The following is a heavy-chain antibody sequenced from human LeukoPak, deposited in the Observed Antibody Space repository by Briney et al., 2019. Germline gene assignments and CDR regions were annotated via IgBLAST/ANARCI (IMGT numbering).Heavy chain of an antibody. CDR1: GGSISSGDYY. D-gene: IGHD3-3*01. J-gene: IGHJ4*02. CDR2: IYYSGST. V-gene: IGHV4-30-4*01. Sequence: SQTLSLTCTVSGGSISSGDYYWSWIRQPPGKGLEWIGYIYYSGSTYYNPSLKSRVTISVDTSKNQFSLKLSSVTAADTAVYYCARSDPFEGLHFDYWGQGTLVTVSS. CDR3: ARSDPFEGLHFDY.